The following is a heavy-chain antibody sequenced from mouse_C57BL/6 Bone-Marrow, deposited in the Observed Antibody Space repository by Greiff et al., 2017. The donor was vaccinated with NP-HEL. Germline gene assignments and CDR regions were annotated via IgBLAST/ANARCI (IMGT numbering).Heavy chain of an antibody. CDR3: GGRDDGYSPLLAY. CDR1: GYTFTDHI. CDR2: IYPVSGET. J-gene: IGHJ3*01. V-gene: IGHV1-11*01. D-gene: IGHD2-3*01. Sequence: LMESGAELASPGASVTLSCKASGYTFTDHIMNWVKKRPGQGLEWIGRIYPVSGETNYNQKFMGKATFSVDRSSSTVYMVLNSLTSEDPAVYYFGGRDDGYSPLLAYWGKGTLVTVSA.